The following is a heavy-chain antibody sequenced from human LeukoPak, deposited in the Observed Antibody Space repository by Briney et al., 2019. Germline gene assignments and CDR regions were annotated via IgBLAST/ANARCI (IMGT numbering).Heavy chain of an antibody. V-gene: IGHV3-30*02. CDR3: VKDPYGDYLRYFDY. CDR1: GFTFSTYG. Sequence: GGSLRLSCAASGFTFSTYGMHWVRQAPGKGLESVSLIRYDGGNKYYADSVKGRFTISRDNSKNTLYLQMNSLRAEDTAVYYCVKDPYGDYLRYFDYWGQGTLVTVSS. D-gene: IGHD4-17*01. J-gene: IGHJ4*02. CDR2: IRYDGGNK.